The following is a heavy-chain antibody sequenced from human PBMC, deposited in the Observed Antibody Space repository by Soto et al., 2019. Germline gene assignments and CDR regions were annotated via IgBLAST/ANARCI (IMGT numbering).Heavy chain of an antibody. Sequence: EVQLLESGGGLVQPGGSLRLSCAASGFTFSSYAMSWVRQAPGKGLEWVSAISGSGGSTYYADSVKGRFTISRDKSKNTLYLQMNSLRAEDTAVYYCAKVKREYSGYDRFAFDIWGQGTMVTVSS. V-gene: IGHV3-23*01. J-gene: IGHJ3*02. CDR1: GFTFSSYA. CDR2: ISGSGGST. CDR3: AKVKREYSGYDRFAFDI. D-gene: IGHD5-12*01.